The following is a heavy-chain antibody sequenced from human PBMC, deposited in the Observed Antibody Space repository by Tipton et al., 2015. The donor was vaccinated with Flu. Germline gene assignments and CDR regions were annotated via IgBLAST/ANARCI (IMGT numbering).Heavy chain of an antibody. CDR2: IYYSGST. D-gene: IGHD5-12*01. CDR3: AGWDIVATMYDY. V-gene: IGHV4-59*01. Sequence: TLSLTCTVSGGSISSYYWSWIRQPPGKGLEWIGYIYYSGSTNYNPSLKSRVTISVVTSKNQFSLKLSSVTAADTAVYYCAGWDIVATMYDYWGQGTLVTVSS. J-gene: IGHJ4*02. CDR1: GGSISSYY.